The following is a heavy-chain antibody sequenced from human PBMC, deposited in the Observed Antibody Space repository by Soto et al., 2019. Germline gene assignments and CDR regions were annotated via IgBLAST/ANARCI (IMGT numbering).Heavy chain of an antibody. Sequence: QVQLVQSGAEVKKPGASVKVSCKASGYTFTNYDINWVRQAAGQGLEWMGWMNPNTGVTKTDYLEKFEGRVTMTRDISIGTAYLEIHNLRSEDTAVYYCARGATADYSLWDNPRGDWLDSWGHGTLVTVSS. D-gene: IGHD3-16*01. CDR1: GYTFTNYD. V-gene: IGHV1-8*02. CDR3: ARGATADYSLWDNPRGDWLDS. J-gene: IGHJ5*01. CDR2: MNPNTGVTKT.